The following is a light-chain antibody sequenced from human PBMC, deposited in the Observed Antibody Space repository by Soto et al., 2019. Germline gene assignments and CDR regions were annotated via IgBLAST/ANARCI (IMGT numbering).Light chain of an antibody. Sequence: PGERATLSCRASQSLSSSLAWYQQKPGQAPRVLIYDTSTRATGIPARFSGSGSGTDFTLTISSLEPEDSAVYYCHQRSNWWTFGQGTKVAIK. V-gene: IGKV3-11*01. J-gene: IGKJ1*01. CDR3: HQRSNWWT. CDR1: QSLSSS. CDR2: DTS.